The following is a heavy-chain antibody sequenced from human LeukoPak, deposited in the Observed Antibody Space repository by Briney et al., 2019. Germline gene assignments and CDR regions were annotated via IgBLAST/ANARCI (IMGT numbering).Heavy chain of an antibody. J-gene: IGHJ4*02. D-gene: IGHD1-26*01. V-gene: IGHV3-21*01. CDR1: GFTFSSYS. Sequence: RGSLRLSCAASGFTFSSYSMNWVRQAPGKGLEWVSSISSSTSYIYYADSVKGRFTISRDNAKNSLCLQMNSLRAEDTAVYYCATAYSGSSDYWGQGTLVTVSS. CDR3: ATAYSGSSDY. CDR2: ISSSTSYI.